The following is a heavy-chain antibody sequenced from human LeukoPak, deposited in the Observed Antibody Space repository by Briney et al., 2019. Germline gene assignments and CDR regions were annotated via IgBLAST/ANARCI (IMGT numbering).Heavy chain of an antibody. D-gene: IGHD3-10*01. CDR1: GFTFSSYS. Sequence: GGSLRLSCAASGFTFSSYSMNWVRQAPGKGLEWVSYISSSSSTIYYADSVKGRFTISRDNAKNSLYLQMNSLRDEDTAVYYCAREREYGSGSTHDYWGQGTLVTVSS. V-gene: IGHV3-48*02. J-gene: IGHJ4*02. CDR2: ISSSSSTI. CDR3: AREREYGSGSTHDY.